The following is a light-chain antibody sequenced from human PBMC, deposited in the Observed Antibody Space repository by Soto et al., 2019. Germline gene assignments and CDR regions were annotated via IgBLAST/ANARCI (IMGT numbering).Light chain of an antibody. CDR2: DTS. Sequence: IQMTQSPSTLSASVGDRVTITCRASQSVSDWLAWYQQKPGNPPKLLIYDTSRLESAVPSRFSASGSGTEFTLTISSLQPDDFATYYCQQYNSYSGTFGQGTKVDIK. V-gene: IGKV1-5*01. CDR1: QSVSDW. J-gene: IGKJ1*01. CDR3: QQYNSYSGT.